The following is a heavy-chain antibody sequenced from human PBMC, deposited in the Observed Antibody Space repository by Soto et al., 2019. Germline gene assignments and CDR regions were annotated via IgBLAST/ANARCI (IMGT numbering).Heavy chain of an antibody. J-gene: IGHJ3*01. V-gene: IGHV4-59*01. D-gene: IGHD3-22*01. CDR3: ARLSAYYYVYAFDL. Sequence: PSETLPLTCTVSGGSISSYYWSWIRQPPGKGLEWIGYVYYSGNTIYNPSLKSRVTISVDTSKNQFSLRLTSVTAADTAVYYCARLSAYYYVYAFDLRGQGTMVTVSS. CDR1: GGSISSYY. CDR2: VYYSGNT.